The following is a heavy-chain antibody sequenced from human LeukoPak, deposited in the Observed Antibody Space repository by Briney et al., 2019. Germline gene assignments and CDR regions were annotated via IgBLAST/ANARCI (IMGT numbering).Heavy chain of an antibody. Sequence: ASVKVSCKASGYTFTSYGISWVRQAPGQGLEWMGWISAYNGNTNYAQKLQGRGTMTTDTSTSTAYMELRSLRSDDTAGYYCARGYDGASGWYGLKDYWGQGTLVTVSS. V-gene: IGHV1-18*01. J-gene: IGHJ4*02. D-gene: IGHD6-19*01. CDR1: GYTFTSYG. CDR3: ARGYDGASGWYGLKDY. CDR2: ISAYNGNT.